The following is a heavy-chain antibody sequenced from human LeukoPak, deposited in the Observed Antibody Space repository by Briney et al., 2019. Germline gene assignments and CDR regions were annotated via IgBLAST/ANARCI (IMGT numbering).Heavy chain of an antibody. J-gene: IGHJ6*02. Sequence: GGSLRLSCAASGFTFSSYGMHWVRQAPGKGLEWVAVISYDGSNKYYADSVKGRFTISRDNSKNTLYLQMNSLRAEDTAVYYCAKDKHSYGQARGSYGMDVWGQGTTVTVS. CDR3: AKDKHSYGQARGSYGMDV. D-gene: IGHD5-18*01. CDR2: ISYDGSNK. V-gene: IGHV3-30*18. CDR1: GFTFSSYG.